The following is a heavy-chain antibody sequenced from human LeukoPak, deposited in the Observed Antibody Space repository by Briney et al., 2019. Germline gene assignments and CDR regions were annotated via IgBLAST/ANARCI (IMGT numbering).Heavy chain of an antibody. V-gene: IGHV3-23*01. J-gene: IGHJ6*03. D-gene: IGHD3-22*01. Sequence: GGSLRLSCAASGFTFSSYSMNWVRQAPGKGLEWVSAISGSGGTTYYADSVKGRFTISRDNSKNTLYLQMNSLRAEDTAVYYCAREYYDSSGYSLPKYYYYYYYMDVWGKGTTVTISS. CDR3: AREYYDSSGYSLPKYYYYYYYMDV. CDR2: ISGSGGTT. CDR1: GFTFSSYS.